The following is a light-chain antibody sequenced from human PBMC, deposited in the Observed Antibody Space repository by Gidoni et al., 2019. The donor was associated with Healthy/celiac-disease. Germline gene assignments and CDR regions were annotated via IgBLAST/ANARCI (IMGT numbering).Light chain of an antibody. J-gene: IGKJ5*01. CDR1: QSVSSSY. CDR3: QQYGSSPLIT. V-gene: IGKV3-20*01. CDR2: GAS. Sequence: ELVLTPSPGTLSLSPGDRATLSCRASQSVSSSYLAWYQQKPGQAPRLLIYGASSRATGIPDRFSGSGSGTDFTLTISRLEPEDFAVYYCQQYGSSPLITFGQGTRLEIK.